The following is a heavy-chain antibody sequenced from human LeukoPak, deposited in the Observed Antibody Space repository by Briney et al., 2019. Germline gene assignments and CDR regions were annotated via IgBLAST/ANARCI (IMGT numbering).Heavy chain of an antibody. CDR3: ARDFFFVGSAAADPYGMDV. J-gene: IGHJ6*02. CDR2: IIPIFGTA. D-gene: IGHD6-13*01. Sequence: SVKVSCKTSGFTFTSYYMHWVRQAPGQGLEWMGGIIPIFGTANYAQKFQGRVTITADESTSTAYMELSSLRSEDTAVYYCARDFFFVGSAAADPYGMDVWGQGTTVTVSS. V-gene: IGHV1-69*13. CDR1: GFTFTSYY.